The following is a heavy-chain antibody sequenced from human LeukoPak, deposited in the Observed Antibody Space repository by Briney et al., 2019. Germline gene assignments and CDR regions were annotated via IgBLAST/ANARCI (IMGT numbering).Heavy chain of an antibody. V-gene: IGHV5-51*01. J-gene: IGHJ5*02. CDR2: IYPGDSDT. CDR1: GYIFTNYW. D-gene: IGHD2-2*02. CDR3: ARAICRSTSCYIGEDWFDP. Sequence: GASLQISCKGSGYIFTNYWIGWVRQPPGKGLEGMAIIYPGDSDTRYSPSFHGQVTVSVDKSINTAYLQWSSLKASDTAMYYCARAICRSTSCYIGEDWFDPWGQGTLVAVSS.